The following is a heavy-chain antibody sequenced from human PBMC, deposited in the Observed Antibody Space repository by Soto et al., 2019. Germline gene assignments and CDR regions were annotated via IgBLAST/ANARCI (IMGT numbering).Heavy chain of an antibody. CDR2: IYYRGST. CDR3: ARERELSHYFDY. J-gene: IGHJ4*02. CDR1: GGSISSGGYY. Sequence: QVQLQESGPGLVKPSQTLSLTCTVSGGSISSGGYYWSWIRQHPGKGLEWIGYIYYRGSTYYNPSLKGRVTISVDTSKNPFSLKLSSVTAADTAVYYCARERELSHYFDYWGQGTLVTVSS. D-gene: IGHD3-16*02. V-gene: IGHV4-31*03.